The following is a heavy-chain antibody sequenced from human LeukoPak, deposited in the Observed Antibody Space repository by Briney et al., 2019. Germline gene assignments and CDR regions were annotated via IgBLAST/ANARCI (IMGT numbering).Heavy chain of an antibody. D-gene: IGHD3-16*01. CDR1: GGSFSGYY. Sequence: SETLSLTCAIYGGSFSGYYWSWIRQPPGKGLEWIGEINHSGSTNYNPSLKSRVTISVDTSKNQFSLKLSSVTAADTAVYYCARGSRALNNWFDPWGQGTLVTVSS. J-gene: IGHJ5*02. CDR3: ARGSRALNNWFDP. CDR2: INHSGST. V-gene: IGHV4-34*01.